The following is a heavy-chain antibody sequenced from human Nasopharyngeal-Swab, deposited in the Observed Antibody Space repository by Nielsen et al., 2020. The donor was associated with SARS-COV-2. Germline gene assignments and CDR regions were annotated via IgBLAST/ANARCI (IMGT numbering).Heavy chain of an antibody. V-gene: IGHV3-23*01. CDR3: AKEVAVPGTPFDY. Sequence: GGSLRLSCAASGFTFSSYAMSWVRQTPEKGLEWVSSISGRASSTYYADSVKGRFTISRANSKNTLFLQMNSLRAEDTAVYYCAKEVAVPGTPFDYWGQGTLVTVSS. CDR2: ISGRASST. CDR1: GFTFSSYA. J-gene: IGHJ4*02. D-gene: IGHD6-19*01.